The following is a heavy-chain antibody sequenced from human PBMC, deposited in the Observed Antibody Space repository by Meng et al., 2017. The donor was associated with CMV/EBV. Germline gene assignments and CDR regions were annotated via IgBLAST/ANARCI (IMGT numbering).Heavy chain of an antibody. D-gene: IGHD3-3*01. J-gene: IGHJ6*02. CDR2: IIPILSIA. CDR3: ARNDFWSGPNYYYGMDV. Sequence: SVKVSCKASGGTFSSYAISWVRQAPGQGLEWMGGIIPILSIANYAQKFQGRVTITADKSTSTAYMELSSLRSEDTAVYYCARNDFWSGPNYYYGMDVWGQGTTVTVSS. V-gene: IGHV1-69*10. CDR1: GGTFSSYA.